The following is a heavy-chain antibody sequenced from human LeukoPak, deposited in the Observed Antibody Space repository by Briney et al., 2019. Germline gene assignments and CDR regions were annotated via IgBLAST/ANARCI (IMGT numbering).Heavy chain of an antibody. CDR2: ISYDGSNK. CDR3: AKDDGDIVVVPAAIDY. D-gene: IGHD2-2*01. Sequence: GGSLRLSCAASGFTFSSYGMHWVRQAPGKGLEWVAVISYDGSNKYYADSVKGRFTISRDNSKNTLYLQMNSLRAEDTAVYYCAKDDGDIVVVPAAIDYWGQGTLVTVSS. V-gene: IGHV3-30*18. CDR1: GFTFSSYG. J-gene: IGHJ4*02.